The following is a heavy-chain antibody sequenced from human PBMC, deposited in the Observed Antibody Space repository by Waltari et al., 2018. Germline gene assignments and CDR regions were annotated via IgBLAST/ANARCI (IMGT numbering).Heavy chain of an antibody. Sequence: QLQLQESGPGLVKPSETLSLTCTVSGGSISISTYYWGWIRQPPGKGLEWIGNIYYSGSTYYHPSLRSRVTVSVATSKNQFSLKLSSVTAADTAVYYCARIITSTKGYYFDYWGQGTLVTVSS. CDR1: GGSISISTYY. CDR3: ARIITSTKGYYFDY. J-gene: IGHJ4*02. CDR2: IYYSGST. D-gene: IGHD3-10*01. V-gene: IGHV4-39*01.